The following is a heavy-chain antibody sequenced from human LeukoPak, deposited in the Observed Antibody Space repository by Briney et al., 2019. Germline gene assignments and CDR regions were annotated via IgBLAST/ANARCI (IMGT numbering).Heavy chain of an antibody. Sequence: PGGSLRLSCATPGFTFSSFSIDSVRQAPGKGLEWDSYISSNSYATCNADSAKGRFTISRDSAQSSLYLHMYSLRVEDTAVYYCARGADNNNWYADSPLDLWGQGTMVTVSS. J-gene: IGHJ3*01. V-gene: IGHV3-48*04. CDR2: ISSNSYAT. CDR1: GFTFSSFS. CDR3: ARGADNNNWYADSPLDL. D-gene: IGHD1-1*01.